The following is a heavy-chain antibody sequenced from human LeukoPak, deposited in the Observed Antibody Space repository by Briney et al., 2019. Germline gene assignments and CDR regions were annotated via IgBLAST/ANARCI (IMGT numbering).Heavy chain of an antibody. V-gene: IGHV3-23*01. CDR1: GFIFSNYA. D-gene: IGHD6-19*01. J-gene: IGHJ4*02. CDR3: VKGPRPDITVAHTVEN. Sequence: GGSLRLSCAASGFIFSNYAMSWVRQVPGRGLEWVSAISSRGDSTYVADSVKGRFTISRDNSKNSLYLQMNTVRAEDTAVYYCVKGPRPDITVAHTVENWGQGTLVTVSP. CDR2: ISSRGDST.